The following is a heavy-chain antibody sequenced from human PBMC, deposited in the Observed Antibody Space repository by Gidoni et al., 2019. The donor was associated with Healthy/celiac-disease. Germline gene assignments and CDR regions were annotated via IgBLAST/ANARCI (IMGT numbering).Heavy chain of an antibody. Sequence: EVQLLESGGGLVQPGGSLRLSCAAAGITFSSYAMSWVRQAPGKGLEWVSAISGSGGSTYYADSVKGRFTISRDNSKNTLYLQMNSLRAEDTAVYYCAKDRTAYYDSSGYPYWGQGTLVTVSS. V-gene: IGHV3-23*01. CDR1: GITFSSYA. CDR3: AKDRTAYYDSSGYPY. J-gene: IGHJ4*02. D-gene: IGHD3-22*01. CDR2: ISGSGGST.